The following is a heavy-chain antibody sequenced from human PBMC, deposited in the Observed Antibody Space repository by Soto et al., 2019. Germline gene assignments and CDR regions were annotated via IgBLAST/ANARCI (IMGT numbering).Heavy chain of an antibody. CDR3: AKPPLGNYYYDSSGYSGY. CDR1: GFTFSSYA. Sequence: HPGGSLRLSCAASGFTFSSYAMIWVRQAPGKGLEWVSAISGSGGSTYYADSVKGRFTISRDNSKNTLYLQMNSLRAEDTAVYYCAKPPLGNYYYDSSGYSGYWGQGTLVTVSS. J-gene: IGHJ4*02. D-gene: IGHD3-22*01. CDR2: ISGSGGST. V-gene: IGHV3-23*01.